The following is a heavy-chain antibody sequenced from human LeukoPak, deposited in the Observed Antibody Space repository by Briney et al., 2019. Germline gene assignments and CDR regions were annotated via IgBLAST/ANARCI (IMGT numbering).Heavy chain of an antibody. J-gene: IGHJ4*02. CDR2: LHADGVEQ. V-gene: IGHV3-7*01. Sequence: PGGSLRLSCAASGFTLSDYILDWVRQAPGKGLEWVARLHADGVEQNYVDSVTGRFTMSRDNAKNSLDLQMNSLRVEDTAVYYCARGGYSFDYLGQGTLVAVSS. CDR3: ARGGYSFDY. D-gene: IGHD5-18*01. CDR1: GFTLSDYI.